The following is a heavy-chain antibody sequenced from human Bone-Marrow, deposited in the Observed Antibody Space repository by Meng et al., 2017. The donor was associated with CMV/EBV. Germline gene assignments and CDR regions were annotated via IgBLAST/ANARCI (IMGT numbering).Heavy chain of an antibody. D-gene: IGHD6-13*01. V-gene: IGHV1-18*01. Sequence: ASVKVSCKASGYTFTSYGISWVRQAPGQGLEWMGWISAYNGNTNYAQKFQGRVTMTRDTSISTAYMELSRLRSDDTAVYYCARGGGIAAAGPNDYWGQGTLVTVSS. J-gene: IGHJ4*02. CDR1: GYTFTSYG. CDR3: ARGGGIAAAGPNDY. CDR2: ISAYNGNT.